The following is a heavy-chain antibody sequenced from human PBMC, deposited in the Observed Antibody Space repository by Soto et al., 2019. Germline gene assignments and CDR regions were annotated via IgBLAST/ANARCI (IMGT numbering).Heavy chain of an antibody. J-gene: IGHJ6*02. D-gene: IGHD6-19*01. CDR1: GGSLSGYY. CDR2: INHSGST. V-gene: IGHV4-34*01. CDR3: ARGRKQWLVSRYYYYGMDV. Sequence: KTSETLSLTCAVYGGSLSGYYWSWIRQPPGKGLEWIGEINHSGSTNYNPSLKSRVTISVDTSKNQFSLKLSSVTAADTAVYYCARGRKQWLVSRYYYYGMDVWGQGTTVTVSS.